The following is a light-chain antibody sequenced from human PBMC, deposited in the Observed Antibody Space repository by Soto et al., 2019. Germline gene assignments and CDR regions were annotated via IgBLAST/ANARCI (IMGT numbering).Light chain of an antibody. J-gene: IGKJ1*01. Sequence: DIQMTQSPSTLSASVGDRVTITCRASQSISTSLAWYQQKPGKAPKVLIYKASSLESGVPSRFSGSGSGTEFTLTISSLQPDDFATYYCPHCDSYWTFGQGTKVEIK. CDR2: KAS. V-gene: IGKV1-5*03. CDR3: PHCDSYWT. CDR1: QSISTS.